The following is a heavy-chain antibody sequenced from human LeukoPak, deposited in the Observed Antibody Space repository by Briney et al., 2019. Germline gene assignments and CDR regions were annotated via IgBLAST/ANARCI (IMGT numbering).Heavy chain of an antibody. Sequence: WINTNTGNPTYAQGFTGRFVFSLDTSVSTAYLQISSLKAEDTAVYYCAREDSVGGYYYGMDVWGQGTTVTVSS. CDR2: INTNTGNP. J-gene: IGHJ6*02. V-gene: IGHV7-4-1*02. CDR3: AREDSVGGYYYGMDV. D-gene: IGHD3-10*01.